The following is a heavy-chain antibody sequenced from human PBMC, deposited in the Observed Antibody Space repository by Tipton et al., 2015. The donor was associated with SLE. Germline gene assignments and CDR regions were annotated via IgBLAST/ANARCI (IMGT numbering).Heavy chain of an antibody. V-gene: IGHV4-31*03. J-gene: IGHJ4*02. D-gene: IGHD4-17*01. CDR2: IYHTGST. Sequence: LRLSCTVSGGSISRIGYYWSWIRQHPGKGLEWIGYIYHTGSTYYNPSLESRLTISIDTSKNQFSLRLTSMTPADTALYYCAKDYNYDNADYNWGQGKLVIVSS. CDR1: GGSISRIGYY. CDR3: AKDYNYDNADYN.